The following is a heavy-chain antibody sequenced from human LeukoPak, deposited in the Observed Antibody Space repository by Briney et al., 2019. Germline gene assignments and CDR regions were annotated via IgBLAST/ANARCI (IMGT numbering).Heavy chain of an antibody. CDR1: GLTFSSYW. J-gene: IGHJ4*02. CDR2: INQDGTEK. D-gene: IGHD1-7*01. V-gene: IGHV3-7*01. CDR3: ATSRTFDY. Sequence: GGSLRLSCAASGLTFSSYWMNWVRKAPGKGLEWVANINQDGTEKFYVDSVKGRFTISRDNAKNSLYLQMNSLTGEDTAVYYCATSRTFDYWGQGTLVTVSS.